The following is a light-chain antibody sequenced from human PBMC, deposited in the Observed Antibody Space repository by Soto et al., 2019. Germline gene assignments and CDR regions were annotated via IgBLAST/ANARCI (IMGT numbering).Light chain of an antibody. CDR1: SSNIGINY. CDR2: END. V-gene: IGLV1-51*01. Sequence: QSVLTQPPSVSAAPGQKVTISCSGGSSNIGINYVSWYQHLPGAAPKLLIYENDQRPSEIPDRFSGSKSGTSATLGITGLQTGDEADYYCGAWDRSLNAFVFGTGTKATVL. J-gene: IGLJ1*01. CDR3: GAWDRSLNAFV.